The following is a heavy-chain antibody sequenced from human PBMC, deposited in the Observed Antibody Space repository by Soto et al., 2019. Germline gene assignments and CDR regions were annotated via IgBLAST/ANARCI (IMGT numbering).Heavy chain of an antibody. CDR2: IYWDDDK. J-gene: IGHJ4*02. Sequence: QITLKESGPTLVKPTQTLTLTCTFSGFSLSSNGVGVGWIRQPPGKALEWLALIYWDDDKRYSPSLKSRLTITKDTSKNQVVPTLTKLDTVDTATYYCARGGWTTYYSPFFDYWGQGTLVTVSS. CDR1: GFSLSSNGVG. CDR3: ARGGWTTYYSPFFDY. V-gene: IGHV2-5*02. D-gene: IGHD3-10*01.